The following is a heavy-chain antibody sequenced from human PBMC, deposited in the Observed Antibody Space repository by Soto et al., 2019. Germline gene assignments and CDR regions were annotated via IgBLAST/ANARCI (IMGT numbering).Heavy chain of an antibody. V-gene: IGHV3-21*01. J-gene: IGHJ4*02. CDR1: GFTFSSYS. CDR2: ISSSSSYI. D-gene: IGHD3-9*01. Sequence: VGSLRLSCAASGFTFSSYSMNWVRQAPGKGLEWVSSISSSSSYIYYADSVKGRFTISRDNAKNSLYLQMNSLRAEDTAVYYCARVPHDILTGYSDYWGQGTLVTVSS. CDR3: ARVPHDILTGYSDY.